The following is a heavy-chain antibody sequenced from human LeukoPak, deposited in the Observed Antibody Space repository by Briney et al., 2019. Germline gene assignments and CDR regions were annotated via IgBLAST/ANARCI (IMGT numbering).Heavy chain of an antibody. CDR2: IYYSGST. Sequence: SETLSLTSTVSGGSISSSSYYWGWIRQPLGKGLEWIGSIYYSGSTYYNPSLKSRVTISVDTSKNQFSLKLSSVTAADTAVYYCARLGGYSSSSGWFDPWGQGTLVTVSS. D-gene: IGHD6-6*01. CDR3: ARLGGYSSSSGWFDP. CDR1: GGSISSSSYY. V-gene: IGHV4-39*01. J-gene: IGHJ5*02.